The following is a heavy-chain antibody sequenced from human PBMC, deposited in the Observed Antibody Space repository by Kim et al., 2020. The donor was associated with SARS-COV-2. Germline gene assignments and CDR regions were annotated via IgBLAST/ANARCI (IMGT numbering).Heavy chain of an antibody. J-gene: IGHJ4*02. CDR1: GFTFSSYA. CDR2: ISGSGGST. V-gene: IGHV3-23*01. Sequence: GGSLRLSCAASGFTFSSYAMSWVRQAPGKGLEWVSAISGSGGSTYYADSVKGRFTISRDNSKNTLYLQMNSLRAEDTAVYYCAKYSSSWYSTYYFDYWGQGTLVTVSS. CDR3: AKYSSSWYSTYYFDY. D-gene: IGHD6-13*01.